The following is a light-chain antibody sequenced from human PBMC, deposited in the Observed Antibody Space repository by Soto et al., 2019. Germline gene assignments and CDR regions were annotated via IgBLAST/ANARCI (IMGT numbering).Light chain of an antibody. Sequence: EIVLTQSPGTLSLSPGERDTLSCGTSQSISSLYLAWYQQKPGQAPSLLMYSASSRATGIPDRFSGSGSGTDFTLTISRLEPEDFAVYYCQQYASSPLTFGGGTKVDIK. CDR2: SAS. CDR1: QSISSLY. CDR3: QQYASSPLT. V-gene: IGKV3-20*01. J-gene: IGKJ4*01.